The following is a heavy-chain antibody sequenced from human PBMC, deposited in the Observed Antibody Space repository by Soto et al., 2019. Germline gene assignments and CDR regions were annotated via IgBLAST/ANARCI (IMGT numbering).Heavy chain of an antibody. V-gene: IGHV3-23*01. CDR2: ISDNGGRT. CDR3: AKDHHTTTPVATDY. D-gene: IGHD6-19*01. CDR1: GFTFSTYA. Sequence: VQLLESGGGLVQPGGSLRLSCAASGFTFSTYAMAWIRQAPGKGLEWVSGISDNGGRTYYAASVKGRFTISSDNSKNTLYLQMNSLRPEDTAIYYCAKDHHTTTPVATDYWGQATLVTVSS. J-gene: IGHJ4*02.